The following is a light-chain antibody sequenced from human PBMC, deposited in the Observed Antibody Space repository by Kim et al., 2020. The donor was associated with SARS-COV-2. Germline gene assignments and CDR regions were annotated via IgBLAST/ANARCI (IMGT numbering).Light chain of an antibody. CDR3: QQYNLYPLT. J-gene: IGKJ4*01. Sequence: DIQMTQSPSTLSASVGDRVTITCRASQSITSWLTLYQQKPGKAPKLLISDASTLQGGVPSRFSGSGSGTEFTLTITSLQPDDFATYYCQQYNLYPLTFGGGTQVDIK. CDR2: DAS. CDR1: QSITSW. V-gene: IGKV1-5*01.